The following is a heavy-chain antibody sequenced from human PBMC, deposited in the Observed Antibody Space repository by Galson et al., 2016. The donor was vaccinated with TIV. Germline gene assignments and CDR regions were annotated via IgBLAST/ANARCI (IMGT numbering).Heavy chain of an antibody. Sequence: SLRLSCAASGFTSSNLFMYWVRQAPGKGLEWVSSISGSGLSTYYADSVRGRFTISRDKSQNTIHLQMNSLRAEDTAIYYCAKDKSTMIVGSGAFGNWGQGTVVTVSS. CDR1: GFTSSNLF. CDR2: ISGSGLST. V-gene: IGHV3-23*01. J-gene: IGHJ3*02. CDR3: AKDKSTMIVGSGAFGN. D-gene: IGHD3-22*01.